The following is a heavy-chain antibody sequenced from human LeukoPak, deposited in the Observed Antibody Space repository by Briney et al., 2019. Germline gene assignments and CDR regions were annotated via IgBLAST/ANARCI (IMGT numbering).Heavy chain of an antibody. V-gene: IGHV3-30-3*01. J-gene: IGHJ4*02. Sequence: GGSLRLSCAVSGFTFSDYAMHWVRRAPGRGLEWVAVISNDGNNKYYTDSVKGRFTISRDNSKNTLFLQMNSLTAEDTAVYYCGTLFYNWGQGTLVTVSS. CDR2: ISNDGNNK. CDR1: GFTFSDYA. CDR3: GTLFYN.